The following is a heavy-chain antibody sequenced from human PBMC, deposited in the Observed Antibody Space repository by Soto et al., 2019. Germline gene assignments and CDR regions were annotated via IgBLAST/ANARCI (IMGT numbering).Heavy chain of an antibody. V-gene: IGHV1-2*02. J-gene: IGHJ4*02. CDR2: INPNSGGT. D-gene: IGHD1-26*01. CDR3: AGDRVVGAVHAFDY. CDR1: GYSFTGYY. Sequence: GASVKVSCKASGYSFTGYYMHWVRQAPGQGLEWMGWINPNSGGTNYAQKFQGRVTMTRDTSISTAYMELSRLRSDDTAVYYCAGDRVVGAVHAFDYWGQGTLVTVSS.